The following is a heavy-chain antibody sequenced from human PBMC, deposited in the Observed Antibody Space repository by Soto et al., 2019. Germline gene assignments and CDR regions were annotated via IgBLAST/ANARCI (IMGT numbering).Heavy chain of an antibody. V-gene: IGHV3-23*01. CDR3: ATDPRGPDY. CDR1: GGGFSNYG. J-gene: IGHJ4*02. CDR2: ISASGDST. Sequence: ESLKISCATSGGGFSNYGMSWVRQAPGKGLEWVSGISASGDSTYYADPVKGRFTISGDNSKRTLYLQMNSLRAEDTAIYYCATDPRGPDYWGQGTQVNVSS.